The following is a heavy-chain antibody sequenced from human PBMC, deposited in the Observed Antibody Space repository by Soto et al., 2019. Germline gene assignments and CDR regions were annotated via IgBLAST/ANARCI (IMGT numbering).Heavy chain of an antibody. J-gene: IGHJ4*02. Sequence: GGSLRLSCAASGFTFSDYAMNWVRQSPGKGLEWVSSISSSGTYIYYADSLKGRFTISRDNAKNSVDLQMNSLRADDTAVYYCARVRMYYSSSQAAYYLDYWGQGVLVTVSS. CDR3: ARVRMYYSSSQAAYYLDY. V-gene: IGHV3-21*01. D-gene: IGHD6-13*01. CDR1: GFTFSDYA. CDR2: ISSSGTYI.